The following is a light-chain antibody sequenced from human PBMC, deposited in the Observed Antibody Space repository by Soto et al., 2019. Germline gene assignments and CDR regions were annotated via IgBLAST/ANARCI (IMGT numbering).Light chain of an antibody. CDR1: QSVSSK. CDR3: QQYNNWLYT. CDR2: GAS. Sequence: EIVMTQSPVTLSVSPGERATLSCRASQSVSSKLAWYQQKPGQAPRLLIYGASTRASGIPARFSGSGSGTELTLTISSLQSEDSAVYYCQQYNNWLYTFGQGTKLEIK. J-gene: IGKJ2*01. V-gene: IGKV3-15*01.